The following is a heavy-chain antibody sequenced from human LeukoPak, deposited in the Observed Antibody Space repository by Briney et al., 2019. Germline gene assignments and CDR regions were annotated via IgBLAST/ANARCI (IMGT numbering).Heavy chain of an antibody. D-gene: IGHD6-19*01. CDR2: ISYDGSNK. CDR3: ARDRSSGWYMRGLDY. J-gene: IGHJ4*02. CDR1: GFTFGSYA. V-gene: IGHV3-30-3*01. Sequence: GGSLRLSCAASGFTFGSYAMHWVRQAPGKGLEWVAVISYDGSNKYYADSVKGRFTISRDNSKNTLYLQMNSLRAEDSAVYYCARDRSSGWYMRGLDYWGQGTPVTVSS.